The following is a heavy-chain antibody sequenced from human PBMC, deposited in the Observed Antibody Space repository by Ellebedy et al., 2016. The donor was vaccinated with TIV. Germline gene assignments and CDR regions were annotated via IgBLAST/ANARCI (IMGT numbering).Heavy chain of an antibody. CDR3: ATDGSYGDYLSPTHAFEI. D-gene: IGHD1-26*01. CDR1: GFPFSNYW. CDR2: INQDGSQK. Sequence: GGSLRLSCAASGFPFSNYWMSWVRQAPGKGLEWVANINQDGSQKYYVDSVKGRFTISRDSAKNSLYLQMNSLRGDDAAMYYCATDGSYGDYLSPTHAFEIWGQGTMLIVSS. V-gene: IGHV3-7*01. J-gene: IGHJ3*02.